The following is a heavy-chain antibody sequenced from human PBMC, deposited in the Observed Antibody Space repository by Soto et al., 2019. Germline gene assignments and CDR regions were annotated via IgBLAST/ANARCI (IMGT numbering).Heavy chain of an antibody. CDR1: GFTFSSYG. CDR3: AKDYGSGSYSLTSTVDY. V-gene: IGHV3-30*18. D-gene: IGHD3-10*01. CDR2: ISYDGSNK. Sequence: QVQLVESGGGVVQPGRSLRLSCAASGFTFSSYGMHWVRQAPGKGLEWVAVISYDGSNKYYADSVKGRFTISRDNSKNTRYLQMNSLRAEDTAVYYCAKDYGSGSYSLTSTVDYWGQGTLVTVSS. J-gene: IGHJ4*02.